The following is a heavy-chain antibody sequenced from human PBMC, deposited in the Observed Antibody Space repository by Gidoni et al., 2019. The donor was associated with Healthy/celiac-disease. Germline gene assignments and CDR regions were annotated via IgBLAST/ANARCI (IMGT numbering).Heavy chain of an antibody. V-gene: IGHV4-59*08. J-gene: IGHJ6*03. CDR2: IYYSGST. CDR3: ARRVVVAARGVDYYYYMDV. CDR1: GGSISSSY. D-gene: IGHD2-15*01. Sequence: QVQLQESGPGLVKPSETLSLPCTVSGGSISSSYGSWIRQPPGKGLEWIGYIYYSGSTNYNPSLKSRVTISVDTSKNQFSLKLSSVTAADTAVYYCARRVVVAARGVDYYYYMDVWGKGTTVTVSS.